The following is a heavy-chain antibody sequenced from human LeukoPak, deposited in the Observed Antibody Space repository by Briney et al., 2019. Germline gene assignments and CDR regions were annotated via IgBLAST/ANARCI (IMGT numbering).Heavy chain of an antibody. CDR3: ARVTGSCSDTSCHSDYFYFYMDV. V-gene: IGHV3-49*01. CDR2: IRSEAYGGTT. J-gene: IGHJ6*03. CDR1: GFTFGDYG. Sequence: QPGGSLRLSCAASGFTFGDYGLSWFRQAPGKGLEWVGFIRSEAYGGTTEYAASVKGIFTISRGGSKSIAFLQMNSLETEDTGVYYCARVTGSCSDTSCHSDYFYFYMDVWGKGTTVTVSS. D-gene: IGHD2-2*02.